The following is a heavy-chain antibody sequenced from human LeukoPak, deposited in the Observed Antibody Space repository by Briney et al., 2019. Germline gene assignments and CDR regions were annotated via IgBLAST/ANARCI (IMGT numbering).Heavy chain of an antibody. V-gene: IGHV1-18*01. CDR3: AREMKYYYDSSGYPYWYFDL. CDR2: ISAYNGNT. CDR1: GYTFTSYD. Sequence: ASVKVSCKASGYTFTSYDINWVRQATGQGLEWMGWISAYNGNTNYAQKLQGRVTMTTDTSTSTAYMELRSLRSDDTAVYYCAREMKYYYDSSGYPYWYFDLWGRGTLVTVSS. D-gene: IGHD3-22*01. J-gene: IGHJ2*01.